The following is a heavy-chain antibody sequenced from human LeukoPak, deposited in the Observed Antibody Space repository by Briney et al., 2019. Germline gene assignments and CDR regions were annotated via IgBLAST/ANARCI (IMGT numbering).Heavy chain of an antibody. CDR1: GYTFTSYD. D-gene: IGHD2-2*02. V-gene: IGHV1-8*01. CDR2: MNPNSGNT. J-gene: IGHJ4*02. CDR3: ARGAYCSSTSCYTDNFDY. Sequence: ASVKVSCTASGYTFTSYDINWVRQATGQGLEWMGWMNPNSGNTGYAQKFQGRVTMTRNTSISTAYMELSSLRSEDTAVYYCARGAYCSSTSCYTDNFDYWGQGTLVTVSS.